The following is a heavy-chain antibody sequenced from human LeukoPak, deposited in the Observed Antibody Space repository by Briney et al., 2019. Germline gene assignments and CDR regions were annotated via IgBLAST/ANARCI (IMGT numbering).Heavy chain of an antibody. J-gene: IGHJ5*02. Sequence: SETLSLTCTVSGGSISSSTYYWGWIRQPPGKGLEWIGSIYYSGSTFYNPSLKSRVTISVDTSKNQFSLKLSSVTSADTAVYYCARGSDYSSSYAANWFDPWGQGTLVTVSS. CDR3: ARGSDYSSSYAANWFDP. V-gene: IGHV4-39*01. D-gene: IGHD6-13*01. CDR2: IYYSGST. CDR1: GGSISSSTYY.